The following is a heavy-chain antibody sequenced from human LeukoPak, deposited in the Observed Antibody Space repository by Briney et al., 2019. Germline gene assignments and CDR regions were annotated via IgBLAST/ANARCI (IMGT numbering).Heavy chain of an antibody. J-gene: IGHJ4*02. CDR3: ARPVVLGAYLRGAYYFDS. Sequence: GGTLRLSCAASGFTFSNYGMHWVRQAPAQGLEWVAVICYDGSDRYHADAVKGRLTISRDNSKNTLYLQMNSLRVEDTAVYYCARPVVLGAYLRGAYYFDSWGQGTLVTVSS. V-gene: IGHV3-33*01. CDR2: ICYDGSDR. CDR1: GFTFSNYG. D-gene: IGHD3-16*01.